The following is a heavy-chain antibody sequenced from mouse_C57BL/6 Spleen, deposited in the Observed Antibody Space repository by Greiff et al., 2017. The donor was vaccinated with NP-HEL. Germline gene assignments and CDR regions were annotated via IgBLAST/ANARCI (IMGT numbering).Heavy chain of an antibody. V-gene: IGHV5-12*01. D-gene: IGHD2-3*01. J-gene: IGHJ1*03. CDR3: ARRDGYYWYFDV. CDR2: ISNGGGST. Sequence: EVMLVESGGGLVQPGGSLKLSCAASGFTFSDYYMYWVRQTPEKRLEWVAYISNGGGSTYYPDTVKGQFTISRDNAKNTLYLQMSRLKSEDTAMYYCARRDGYYWYFDVWGTGTTVTVSS. CDR1: GFTFSDYY.